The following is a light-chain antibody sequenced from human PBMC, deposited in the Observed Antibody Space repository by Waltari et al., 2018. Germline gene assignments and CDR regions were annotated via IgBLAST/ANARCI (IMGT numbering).Light chain of an antibody. V-gene: IGLV1-40*01. J-gene: IGLJ2*01. CDR1: SSSIGAGYD. CDR3: QSYDSSLSGSV. CDR2: GNN. Sequence: QSVLTQPPSVSGAPGPRVTISCTGCSSSIGAGYDVNRYQQLPGTAPKLPIYGNNNRPSGVPDRFSGSKSGTSASLAITRLQAEDEADYYCQSYDSSLSGSVFGGGTILTVL.